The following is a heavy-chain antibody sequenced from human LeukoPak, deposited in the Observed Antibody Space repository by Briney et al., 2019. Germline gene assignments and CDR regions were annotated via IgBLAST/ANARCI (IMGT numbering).Heavy chain of an antibody. V-gene: IGHV3-7*01. D-gene: IGHD6-19*01. CDR2: IKGDGSEM. J-gene: IGHJ4*02. CDR3: VGASGWLPDF. Sequence: GGSLTLSRAASGFIFRTHWMIWVRQPAGRELDWVAIIKGDGSEMLYLDSVKGRFIIPRDNTKNSLSLQMNSLRAEDTAVYYCVGASGWLPDFWGQGVLVTVSS. CDR1: GFIFRTHW.